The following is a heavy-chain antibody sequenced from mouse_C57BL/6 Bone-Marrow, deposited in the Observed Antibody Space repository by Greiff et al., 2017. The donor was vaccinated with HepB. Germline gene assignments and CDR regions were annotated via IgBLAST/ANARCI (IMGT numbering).Heavy chain of an antibody. Sequence: QVQLQQSGAELARPGASVKLSCKAPGYTFTSYGISWVKQRTGQGLEWIGEIYPRSGNTYYNEKFKGKATLTADKSSSTAYMELRSLTSEDSAVYFCARFRGLRGFFFDYWGQGTTLTVSS. V-gene: IGHV1-81*01. CDR3: ARFRGLRGFFFDY. CDR2: IYPRSGNT. CDR1: GYTFTSYG. D-gene: IGHD2-4*01. J-gene: IGHJ2*01.